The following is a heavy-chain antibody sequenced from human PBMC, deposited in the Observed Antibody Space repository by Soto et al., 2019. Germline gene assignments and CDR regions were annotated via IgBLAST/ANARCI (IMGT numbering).Heavy chain of an antibody. Sequence: SETLSLTCAVYGGSFSGYYWSWVRQPPGKGLEWIGEINHSGSTSYNPSLKSRVTISVDTSKNQFSLKLSSVTAADTAVYYCASDTYCSGGSCTGYWGQGTLVTVSS. CDR2: INHSGST. J-gene: IGHJ4*02. V-gene: IGHV4-34*01. CDR3: ASDTYCSGGSCTGY. CDR1: GGSFSGYY. D-gene: IGHD2-15*01.